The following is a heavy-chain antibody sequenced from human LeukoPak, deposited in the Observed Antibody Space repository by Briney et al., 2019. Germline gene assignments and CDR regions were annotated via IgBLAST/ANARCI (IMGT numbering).Heavy chain of an antibody. J-gene: IGHJ3*02. Sequence: SETLSLTCTVSGGSISSSSYYWGWIRQPPGKGLEWIGGIYYSGSTYYNPSLKSRVTISVDTSKNQFSLKLSSVTAADTAVYYCARVKVGYYYGSGPRGAFDIWGQGTMVTVSS. CDR3: ARVKVGYYYGSGPRGAFDI. V-gene: IGHV4-39*07. D-gene: IGHD3-10*01. CDR2: IYYSGST. CDR1: GGSISSSSYY.